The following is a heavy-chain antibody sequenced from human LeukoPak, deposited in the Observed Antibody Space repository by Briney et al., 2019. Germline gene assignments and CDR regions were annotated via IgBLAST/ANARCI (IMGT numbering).Heavy chain of an antibody. CDR1: GYTFTSYD. V-gene: IGHV1-8*01. Sequence: ASVKVSCKASGYTFTSYDFNWVRQATGQGLEWMGWMSPNSGDTGYAQKFQGRVTMTSDSSISTAYMELSSLRSEDTAIYYCVRTPPNWGFDYWGQGTLVTVSS. D-gene: IGHD7-27*01. J-gene: IGHJ4*02. CDR3: VRTPPNWGFDY. CDR2: MSPNSGDT.